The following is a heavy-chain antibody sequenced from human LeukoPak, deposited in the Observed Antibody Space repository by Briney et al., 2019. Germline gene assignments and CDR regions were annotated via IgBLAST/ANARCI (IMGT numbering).Heavy chain of an antibody. Sequence: ASVKVPCKASGYTFTSYDINWVRQATGQGLEWMGWMNPNSGNTGYAQKFQGRVTMTRNTSISTAYMELSSLRSEDTAVYYCAISEYSSFNWFDPWGQGTLVTVSS. CDR2: MNPNSGNT. D-gene: IGHD6-6*01. J-gene: IGHJ5*02. CDR1: GYTFTSYD. V-gene: IGHV1-8*01. CDR3: AISEYSSFNWFDP.